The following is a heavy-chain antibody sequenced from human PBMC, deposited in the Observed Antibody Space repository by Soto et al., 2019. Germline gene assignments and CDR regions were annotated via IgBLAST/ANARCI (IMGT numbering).Heavy chain of an antibody. CDR2: ISTNSGNT. V-gene: IGHV1-8*02. D-gene: IGHD3-22*01. J-gene: IGHJ6*02. CDR1: DYTFTSYG. Sequence: ASVKVSCKASDYTFTSYGFIWVRQAPGQGLEWMGWISTNSGNTKYAQKFQGRVTMTRNTSISTAYMELSSLRSEDTAVYYCARGHYDIAYGMDVWGQGTTVTVSS. CDR3: ARGHYDIAYGMDV.